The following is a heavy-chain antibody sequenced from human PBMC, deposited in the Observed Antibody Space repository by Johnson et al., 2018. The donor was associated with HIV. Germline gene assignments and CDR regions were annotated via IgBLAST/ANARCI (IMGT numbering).Heavy chain of an antibody. J-gene: IGHJ3*02. CDR2: ISYDGSNK. CDR3: AKDFGIVVVKSAFDI. CDR1: GFTFSSYA. D-gene: IGHD3-22*01. Sequence: QVQLVESGGGVVQPGRSLRLSCAASGFTFSSYAMHWVRQAPGKGLEWVAVISYDGSNKYYADSVKGRFTISRDNSKNTLYLQMNSLRAEDTAMYYCAKDFGIVVVKSAFDIWGQGTLVTVSS. V-gene: IGHV3-30*14.